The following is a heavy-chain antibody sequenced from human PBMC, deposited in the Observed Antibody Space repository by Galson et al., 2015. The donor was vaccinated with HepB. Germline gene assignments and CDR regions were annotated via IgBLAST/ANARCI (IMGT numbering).Heavy chain of an antibody. J-gene: IGHJ5*02. CDR1: GFTFSSYA. CDR3: ARAPRNNDCWFDP. Sequence: SLRLSCAASGFTFSSYAMHWVRQAPGKGLEWVAVIWYDGSNKYYAESVKGRFTISRDNSKNTLYLQMNSLRAEDTAVYYCARAPRNNDCWFDPWGQGTLVSVSS. V-gene: IGHV3-33*01. D-gene: IGHD1/OR15-1a*01. CDR2: IWYDGSNK.